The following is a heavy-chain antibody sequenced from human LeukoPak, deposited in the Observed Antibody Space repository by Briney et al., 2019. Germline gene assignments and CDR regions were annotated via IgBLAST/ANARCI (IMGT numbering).Heavy chain of an antibody. CDR1: GYTFTRYH. D-gene: IGHD3-3*01. V-gene: IGHV1-46*01. CDR2: ISPSGGPA. CDR3: AREAIFGVVREYYFDL. J-gene: IGHJ4*02. Sequence: GASVKVSCKASGYTFTRYHIHWVRQAPGQGLEWMGVISPSGGPATYAQKFQGRVTLTRDTSTTTVYMEVNSLRSDDTAVYYCAREAIFGVVREYYFDLWGQGTLVTVS.